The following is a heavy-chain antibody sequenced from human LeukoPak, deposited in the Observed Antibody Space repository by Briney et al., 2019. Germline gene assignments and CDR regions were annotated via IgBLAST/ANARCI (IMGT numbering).Heavy chain of an antibody. CDR2: IYSGST. CDR1: GGSISGYY. J-gene: IGHJ3*02. CDR3: ARFRAFDI. D-gene: IGHD3-10*01. V-gene: IGHV4-4*09. Sequence: SETLSLTCTVSGGSISGYYWSWIRQSPGKGLEWIGYIYSGSTNYNPSLMGRVTISVDTSKNQFSLRLSSVTAADTAVYYCARFRAFDIWGQGTMVTVSS.